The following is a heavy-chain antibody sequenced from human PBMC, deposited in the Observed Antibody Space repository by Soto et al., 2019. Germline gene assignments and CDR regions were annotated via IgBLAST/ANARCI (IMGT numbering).Heavy chain of an antibody. CDR1: EFTFSRNA. CDR2: ITGSGSTI. J-gene: IGHJ5*02. D-gene: IGHD6-13*01. Sequence: GGSLRLSCAASEFTFSRNAMHWVRQAPGKGLEWVSGITGSGSTIFYADSVKGRFTISRDNFKNTLSLHMSSLRAEDTAIYFCAKDFTAYLSSWFHLWGQGTLVTVSS. CDR3: AKDFTAYLSSWFHL. V-gene: IGHV3-23*01.